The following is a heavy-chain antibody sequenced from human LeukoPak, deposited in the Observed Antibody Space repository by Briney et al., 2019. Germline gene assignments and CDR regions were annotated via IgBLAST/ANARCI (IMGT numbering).Heavy chain of an antibody. CDR3: AELGITMIGGV. Sequence: PGGSLRLSCAASGFTFSSYSMNWVRQAPGKGLEWVATINQDGSEQYYVDSVKGRFTLSRDNAKNSLYLQMNSLRAEDTAVYYCAELGITMIGGVWGKGTTVTISS. J-gene: IGHJ6*04. D-gene: IGHD3-10*02. CDR2: INQDGSEQ. V-gene: IGHV3-7*01. CDR1: GFTFSSYS.